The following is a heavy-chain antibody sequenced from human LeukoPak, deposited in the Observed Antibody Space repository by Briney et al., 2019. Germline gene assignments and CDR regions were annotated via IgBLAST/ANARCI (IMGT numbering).Heavy chain of an antibody. CDR1: GGSISSYY. Sequence: SETLSLTCTVSGGSISSYYWSWIRQPAGKGLEWIGRIYTSGSTNYNPSLKSRVTMSVDTSKNQFSLKLSSVTAADTAVYYCARGYQQLVGPYYYYGTDVWGQGTTVTVSS. V-gene: IGHV4-4*07. D-gene: IGHD6-13*01. J-gene: IGHJ6*02. CDR3: ARGYQQLVGPYYYYGTDV. CDR2: IYTSGST.